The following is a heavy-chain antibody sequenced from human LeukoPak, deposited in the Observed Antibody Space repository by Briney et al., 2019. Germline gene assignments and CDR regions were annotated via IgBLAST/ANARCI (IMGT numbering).Heavy chain of an antibody. V-gene: IGHV3-23*01. CDR2: ISGSGGST. CDR3: AKGITILDY. Sequence: GASLRPSCAASGFTFSSYAMSWVRQAPGKGLEWVSAISGSGGSTYYADSVKGRFTISRDNSKNTLYLQMNSLRAEDTAVYYRAKGITILDYWGQGTLVTVSS. J-gene: IGHJ4*02. CDR1: GFTFSSYA. D-gene: IGHD3-3*01.